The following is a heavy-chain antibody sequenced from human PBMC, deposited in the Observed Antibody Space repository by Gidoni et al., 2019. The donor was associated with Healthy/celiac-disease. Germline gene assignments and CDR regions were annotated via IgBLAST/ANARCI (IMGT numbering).Heavy chain of an antibody. CDR2: IYYSGST. J-gene: IGHJ4*02. CDR3: ARHPLPRYYGSGGH. V-gene: IGHV4-39*01. CDR1: GGSISSSSYS. D-gene: IGHD3-10*01. Sequence: QLQLQESGPGLLKPSDTLSLTCTVSGGSISSSSYSWGWIRQPPGKGLEWIGSIYYSGSTYYNPSLKSRVTISVDTSKNQFSLKLSSVTAADTAVYYCARHPLPRYYGSGGHWGQGTLVTVSS.